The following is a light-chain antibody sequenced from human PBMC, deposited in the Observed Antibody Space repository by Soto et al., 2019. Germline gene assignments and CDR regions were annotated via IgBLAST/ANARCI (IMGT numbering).Light chain of an antibody. Sequence: DIQMTQSPSTLSASVGDRVPITCRASQSISGSLAWYQQKPGKAPKLLIYEASNLKSGVPSRFSGSGSGTEYTLTISSLQPDDSASYYCQQYNGYWTCGQGTRVEIK. V-gene: IGKV1-5*03. CDR3: QQYNGYWT. J-gene: IGKJ1*01. CDR1: QSISGS. CDR2: EAS.